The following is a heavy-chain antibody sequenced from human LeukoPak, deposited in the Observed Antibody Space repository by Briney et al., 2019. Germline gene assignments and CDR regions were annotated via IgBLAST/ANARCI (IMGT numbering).Heavy chain of an antibody. D-gene: IGHD6-19*01. V-gene: IGHV3-21*01. CDR3: ARDRYSSGWYRALFDY. J-gene: IGHJ4*02. CDR2: ISSSSSYI. Sequence: GGSLRLSCAASGFTFSSYSMNWVRQAPGKGLEWVSSISSSSSYIYYADSVKGRFTISRDNAKNSLYLQMNSLRAEDTAVYYCARDRYSSGWYRALFDYWGQGTLVTVSS. CDR1: GFTFSSYS.